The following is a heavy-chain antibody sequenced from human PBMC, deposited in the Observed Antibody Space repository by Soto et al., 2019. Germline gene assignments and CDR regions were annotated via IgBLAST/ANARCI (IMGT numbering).Heavy chain of an antibody. CDR2: ISSNGGST. Sequence: WDRQAPAKGLEYVSAISSNGGSTYYANSVKGRFTICRDNSKNTLYLQMGSLRAEDMAVYYCARGAGAYYYYYYLYLWGKGTTVTVS. J-gene: IGHJ6*03. CDR3: ARGAGAYYYYYYLYL. V-gene: IGHV3-64*01.